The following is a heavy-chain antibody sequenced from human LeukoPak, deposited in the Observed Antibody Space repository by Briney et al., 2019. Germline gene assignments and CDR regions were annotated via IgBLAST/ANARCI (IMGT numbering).Heavy chain of an antibody. CDR1: GYSISSGYY. D-gene: IGHD4-11*01. J-gene: IGHJ4*02. CDR2: IYHSGST. V-gene: IGHV4-38-2*02. Sequence: SETLSLTCTVSGYSISSGYYWGWLRQPPGKGLEWIGSIYHSGSTYYNPSLKSRVTISVDTSKNQFSLKLSSVTAADTAVYYCARGDSNYPYYFDYWGQGTLVTVSS. CDR3: ARGDSNYPYYFDY.